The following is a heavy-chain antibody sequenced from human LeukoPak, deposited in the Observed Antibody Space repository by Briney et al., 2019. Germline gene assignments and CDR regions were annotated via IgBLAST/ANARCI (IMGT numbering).Heavy chain of an antibody. CDR2: IKQDGSEK. Sequence: GGSLRLSCSVAASGFSISHYAMNWVRQAPGKGLEWVANIKQDGSEKYYVDSVKGRFTISRDNAKNSLYLQMDSLRAEDTAVYYCAREGDYGDYFDYWGQGTLVTVSS. CDR1: GFSISHYA. J-gene: IGHJ4*02. D-gene: IGHD4-17*01. CDR3: AREGDYGDYFDY. V-gene: IGHV3-7*01.